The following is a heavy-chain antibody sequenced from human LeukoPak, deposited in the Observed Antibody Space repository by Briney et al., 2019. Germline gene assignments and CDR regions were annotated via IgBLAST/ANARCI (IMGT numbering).Heavy chain of an antibody. CDR3: AVAAPFYYYYHMDV. V-gene: IGHV1-8*01. CDR1: GYTFTSYD. CDR2: MNPNSGNT. Sequence: ASAKVSCKASGYTFTSYDINWVRQTTGQGLEWMGWMNPNSGNTGYAQKFQGRVTMTRNTSITTAYMELSSLRSEDTAVYYCAVAAPFYYYYHMDVWGKGTTVTASS. D-gene: IGHD2-15*01. J-gene: IGHJ6*03.